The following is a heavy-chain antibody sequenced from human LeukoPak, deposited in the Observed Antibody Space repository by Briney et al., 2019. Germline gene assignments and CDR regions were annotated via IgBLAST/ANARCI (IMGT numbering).Heavy chain of an antibody. D-gene: IGHD3-9*01. V-gene: IGHV3-23*01. CDR2: ISGSGGST. Sequence: PGGSLRLSCAASGFTFSSYAMSWVRQAPGKGLEWVSAISGSGGSTYYADSVKGRFTISRDNSKNTLYLQMNSLRAEDTAVYYCARVPTAVRYFDWLTPYYFDYWGQGTLVTVSS. CDR1: GFTFSSYA. J-gene: IGHJ4*02. CDR3: ARVPTAVRYFDWLTPYYFDY.